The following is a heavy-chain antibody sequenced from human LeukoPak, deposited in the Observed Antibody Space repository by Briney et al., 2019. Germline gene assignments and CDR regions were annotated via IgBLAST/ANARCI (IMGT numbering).Heavy chain of an antibody. CDR3: ARAPYYYDSSGYLDY. D-gene: IGHD3-22*01. CDR1: AGSISSYY. CDR2: IYYSGST. J-gene: IGHJ4*02. V-gene: IGHV4-59*01. Sequence: PSETLSLTCTGSAGSISSYYWSWIRQPPGKGLVWIGYIYYSGSTNYNPSLKSRVTISVDTSKSQFSLKLSSVTAADTAVYYCARAPYYYDSSGYLDYWGQGTLVTVSS.